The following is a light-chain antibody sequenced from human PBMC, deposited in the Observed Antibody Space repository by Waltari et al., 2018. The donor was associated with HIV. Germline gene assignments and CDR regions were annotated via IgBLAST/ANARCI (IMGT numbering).Light chain of an antibody. CDR1: SSDVGGYNY. Sequence: QSALTQPPSASGPPGQSVTLSCTGTSSDVGGYNYVPWHQQPPGKAPKLMIYDVIKRPSGVPDRFSGSKSGNTASLTVSGLQPEDEADYYCSSHAGSKVVFGGGTRLTVL. V-gene: IGLV2-8*01. J-gene: IGLJ2*01. CDR2: DVI. CDR3: SSHAGSKVV.